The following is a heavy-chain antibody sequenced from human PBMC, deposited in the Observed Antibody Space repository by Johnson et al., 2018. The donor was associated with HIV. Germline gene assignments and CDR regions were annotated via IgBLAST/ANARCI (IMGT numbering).Heavy chain of an antibody. Sequence: EVQLVESGGDLVQPGGSLRLSCAASGFSVSNNYMNWVRRAPGKGLEWVSYISRSSSTIYYGDSVKGRFTISRDSAKNTLYLQMNSLRAEDTALYYCARDEGLDYGASLGAFDIWGQGTMVTVSS. V-gene: IGHV3-48*04. CDR3: ARDEGLDYGASLGAFDI. J-gene: IGHJ3*02. CDR1: GFSVSNNY. CDR2: ISRSSSTI. D-gene: IGHD4-17*01.